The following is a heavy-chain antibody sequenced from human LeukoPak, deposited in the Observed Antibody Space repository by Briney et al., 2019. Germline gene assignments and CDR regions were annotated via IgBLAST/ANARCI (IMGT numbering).Heavy chain of an antibody. Sequence: GASVKVSCKASGYTFTNYGISWVRQAPGQGLEWMGWISAKKGNTNYAQKLQGRVTMTTDTSTSTGYMELKSLRSDDTALYFCATRLIGETFDNWGQGTLVTVSS. J-gene: IGHJ4*02. CDR3: ATRLIGETFDN. D-gene: IGHD3-10*01. V-gene: IGHV1-18*01. CDR1: GYTFTNYG. CDR2: ISAKKGNT.